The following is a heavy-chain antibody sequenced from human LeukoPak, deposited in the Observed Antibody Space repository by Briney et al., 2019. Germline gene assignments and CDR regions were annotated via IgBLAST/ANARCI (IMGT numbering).Heavy chain of an antibody. D-gene: IGHD6-13*01. CDR3: ARGSNSSPYYYGMDV. J-gene: IGHJ6*02. V-gene: IGHV4-34*01. CDR2: INHSGST. Sequence: SETLSLTCAAYGGSFSGYYWSWIRQPPGKGLEWIGEINHSGSTNYNPSLRSRVTISIDTSKNQFSLRLSSVTAADTAVYYCARGSNSSPYYYGMDVWGQGTTVTVSS. CDR1: GGSFSGYY.